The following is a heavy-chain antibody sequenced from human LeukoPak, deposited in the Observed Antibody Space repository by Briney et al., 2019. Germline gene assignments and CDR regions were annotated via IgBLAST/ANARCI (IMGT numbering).Heavy chain of an antibody. J-gene: IGHJ4*02. CDR3: ARVARSAAPYFDY. D-gene: IGHD6-13*01. CDR1: GYTFTGYY. CDR2: INPNSGGT. Sequence: ASVKVSCKASGYTFTGYYMRWVRQAPGQGLEGMGWINPNSGGTNYAQKFQGRVTMTRDTSISTAYMELSRLRSDDTAVYYCARVARSAAPYFDYWGQGTLVTVSS. V-gene: IGHV1-2*02.